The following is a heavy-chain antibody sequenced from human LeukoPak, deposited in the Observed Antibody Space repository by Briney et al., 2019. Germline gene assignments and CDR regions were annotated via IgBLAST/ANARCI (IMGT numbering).Heavy chain of an antibody. V-gene: IGHV4-59*01. CDR1: GGSISSYY. J-gene: IGHJ6*03. Sequence: ASETLSLTCTVSGGSISSYYWSWIRQPPGKGLEWIGYIYYSGSTNYNPSLKSRVTISVDTSKNQFSLKLSSVTAADTAVYYCARGGGYSGYDYYSEYYYYYMDVWGKGTTVTVSS. D-gene: IGHD5-12*01. CDR3: ARGGGYSGYDYYSEYYYYYMDV. CDR2: IYYSGST.